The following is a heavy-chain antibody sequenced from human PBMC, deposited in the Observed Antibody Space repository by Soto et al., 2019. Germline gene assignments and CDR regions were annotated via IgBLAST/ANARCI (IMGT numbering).Heavy chain of an antibody. J-gene: IGHJ4*02. Sequence: QVQLVQSGAEVKKPGASVKVSCKASGYTFTSYDITWVRQAPGQGLEWMGWMNPNSGNTGYAQKFQGRVTLTRNTSINTAYRELSSLRSDDTAVYYCARERAAAGFDYWGQGTLVTVSS. D-gene: IGHD6-13*01. CDR1: GYTFTSYD. CDR3: ARERAAAGFDY. V-gene: IGHV1-8*01. CDR2: MNPNSGNT.